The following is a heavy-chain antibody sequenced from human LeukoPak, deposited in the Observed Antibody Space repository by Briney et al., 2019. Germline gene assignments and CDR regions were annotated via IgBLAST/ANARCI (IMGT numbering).Heavy chain of an antibody. CDR3: ARHVIPTVTYNWFDP. CDR2: IDPSDSYT. V-gene: IGHV5-10-1*01. CDR1: GYSFTSYW. Sequence: GESLKISCKGSGYSFTSYWISWVRQMPGKGLEWMGRIDPSDSYTNYSPSFQGHVTISADKSISTAYLQWSSLKASDNAMYYCARHVIPTVTYNWFDPWGQGTLVTVSS. J-gene: IGHJ5*02. D-gene: IGHD4-17*01.